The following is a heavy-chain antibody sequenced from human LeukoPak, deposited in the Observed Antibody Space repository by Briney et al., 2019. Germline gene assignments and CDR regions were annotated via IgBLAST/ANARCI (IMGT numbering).Heavy chain of an antibody. CDR3: ARDKIVGPTLFDS. CDR1: GFTFSSYW. J-gene: IGHJ4*02. Sequence: GGSLRLSCAASGFTFSSYWMSWVRQAPGKGLEWVANIKQDGSETYYVDSVKGRFTISRDNAKNSLYLQMNSLRAEDTAVYYRARDKIVGPTLFDSWGQGTLAAVSS. V-gene: IGHV3-7*01. CDR2: IKQDGSET. D-gene: IGHD1-26*01.